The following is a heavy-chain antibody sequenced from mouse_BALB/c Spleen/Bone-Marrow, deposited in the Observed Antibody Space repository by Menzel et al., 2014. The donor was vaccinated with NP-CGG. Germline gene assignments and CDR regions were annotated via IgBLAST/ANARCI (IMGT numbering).Heavy chain of an antibody. V-gene: IGHV5-9-3*01. CDR2: ISSGGSYT. CDR3: ARQENWALDY. D-gene: IGHD4-1*01. CDR1: RFTFSNYD. J-gene: IGHJ2*01. Sequence: EVKLQESGGGLVKPGGSLKLSCAASRFTFSNYDMSWVRQTPEKRLEWVATISSGGSYTYYPDSVKGRFTISRDNAQNTLYLQMSSLRSEDTAMYFCARQENWALDYWGQGTTLKVSS.